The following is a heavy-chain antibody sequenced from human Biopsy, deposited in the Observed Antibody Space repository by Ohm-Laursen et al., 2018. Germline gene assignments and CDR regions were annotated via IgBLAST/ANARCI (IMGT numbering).Heavy chain of an antibody. CDR2: LNTNSGDT. Sequence: ATVKISCKASGHIFTGYYMHWVRQAPGQGLEWMGWLNTNSGDTEYAENFQGRVTMTRDTSISTAYMELSRLRSDDTAVYYCARLTRSTPTTGVWGQGTLVIVSS. V-gene: IGHV1-2*02. J-gene: IGHJ4*02. D-gene: IGHD2-8*01. CDR1: GHIFTGYY. CDR3: ARLTRSTPTTGV.